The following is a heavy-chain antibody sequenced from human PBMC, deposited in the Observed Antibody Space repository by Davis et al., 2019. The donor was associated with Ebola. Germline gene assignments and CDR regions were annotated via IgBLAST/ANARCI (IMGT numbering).Heavy chain of an antibody. CDR3: ARPSRLDWYFDL. V-gene: IGHV5-51*01. CDR2: IYPGDSDT. Sequence: GESLKISCEGSGYSISWVRQMPGKGLEWMGIIYPGDSDTRYSPSFQGQVTISADKSISTAYLQWSSLKASDTAMYYCARPSRLDWYFDLWGRGTLVTVSS. J-gene: IGHJ2*01. CDR1: GYSI.